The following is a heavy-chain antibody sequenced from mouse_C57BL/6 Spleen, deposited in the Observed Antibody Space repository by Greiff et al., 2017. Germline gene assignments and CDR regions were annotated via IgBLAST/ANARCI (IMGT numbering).Heavy chain of an antibody. CDR3: ARKAAQATAY. D-gene: IGHD3-2*02. CDR1: GYTFTSYW. V-gene: IGHV1-50*01. J-gene: IGHJ3*01. CDR2: IDPSDSYT. Sequence: QVQLQQPGAELVKPGASVKLSCKASGYTFTSYWMQWVKQRPGQGLEWIGEIDPSDSYTNYNQNFKGKATLTEDTSSSTAYMQLSSLTSEGSAVYYCARKAAQATAYWGQGTLVTVSA.